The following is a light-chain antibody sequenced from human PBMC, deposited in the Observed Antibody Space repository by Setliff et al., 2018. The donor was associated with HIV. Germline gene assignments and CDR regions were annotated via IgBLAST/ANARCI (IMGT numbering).Light chain of an antibody. CDR3: CSYAGTYTSYWI. V-gene: IGLV2-11*01. Sequence: SALTQPRSVSGSPGQSVTISCTGTSSDVGAYNYVSWYQQHPGKAPKLMIYDVSNRPSGVPDRFSGSKSGNTASLTISGLQAEDEADYYCCSYAGTYTSYWIFGGGTKVTVL. CDR1: SSDVGAYNY. CDR2: DVS. J-gene: IGLJ3*02.